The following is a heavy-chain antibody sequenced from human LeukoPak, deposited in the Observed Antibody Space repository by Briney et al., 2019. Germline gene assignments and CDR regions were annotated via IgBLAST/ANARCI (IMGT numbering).Heavy chain of an antibody. CDR2: INHSGST. CDR1: GGSFSGYY. V-gene: IGHV4-34*01. CDR3: ARGASMVRGVIGGGNNWFDP. D-gene: IGHD3-10*01. Sequence: PSETLSLTCAVYGGSFSGYYWSWIRQPPGKGLEWIGEINHSGSTNYNPSLKSRVTISVDTSKNQFSLKVNSVTAADTAVHYCARGASMVRGVIGGGNNWFDPWGQGTLVTVSS. J-gene: IGHJ5*02.